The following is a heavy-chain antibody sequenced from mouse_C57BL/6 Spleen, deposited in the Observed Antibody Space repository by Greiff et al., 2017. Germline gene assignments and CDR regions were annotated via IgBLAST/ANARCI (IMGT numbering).Heavy chain of an antibody. V-gene: IGHV1-74*01. CDR1: GYTFTSYW. Sequence: QVHVKQPGAELVKPGASVKVSCKASGYTFTSYWMHWVKQRPGQGLEWIGRIHPSDSDTNYNQKFKGKATLTVDKSSSTAYMQLSSLTSEDSAVYYCAMNSVPLTALGYWGQGTTLTVSS. CDR3: AMNSVPLTALGY. J-gene: IGHJ2*01. D-gene: IGHD4-1*01. CDR2: IHPSDSDT.